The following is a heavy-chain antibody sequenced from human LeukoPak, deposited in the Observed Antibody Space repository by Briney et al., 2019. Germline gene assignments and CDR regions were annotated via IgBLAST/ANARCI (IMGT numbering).Heavy chain of an antibody. J-gene: IGHJ4*02. CDR1: GGSLSSGDYY. Sequence: SETLSLTCSVSGGSLSSGDYYWSWIRQPPGKGLERIGYIYYSGSTYYNPSLKSRVTISVDTSKNQFSLQLSSVTAADTAVYYCARVAYGENFDYWGQGTLVTVSS. V-gene: IGHV4-30-4*01. CDR2: IYYSGST. CDR3: ARVAYGENFDY. D-gene: IGHD4-17*01.